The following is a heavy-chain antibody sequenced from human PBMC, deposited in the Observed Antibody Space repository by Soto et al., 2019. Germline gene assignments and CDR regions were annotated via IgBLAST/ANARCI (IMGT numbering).Heavy chain of an antibody. D-gene: IGHD6-19*01. CDR2: TYYRSKWYN. J-gene: IGHJ4*02. Sequence: SQTLSLTCVISGDSVSSNSAAWNWIRQSPSRGLEWLGRTYYRSKWYNEYALSVKSRITINPDTSKNQFSLQLNSVTPDDTAVYYCEREYSAGWSTWGQGTLVPVSS. CDR1: GDSVSSNSAA. V-gene: IGHV6-1*01. CDR3: EREYSAGWST.